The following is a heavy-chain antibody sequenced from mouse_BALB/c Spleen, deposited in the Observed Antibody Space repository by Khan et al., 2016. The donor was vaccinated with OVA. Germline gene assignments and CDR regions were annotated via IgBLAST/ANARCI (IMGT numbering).Heavy chain of an antibody. Sequence: QVQLKESGPGLVAPSQSLSITCTVSGFSLTSYGVHWVRQPPGKGLEWLGVIWAGGSTNYNSALMSRLSISKETSKSQVFLKMNSLQTNDTSMYYCARFYDSYYVMDYWGQGTSVTVSS. V-gene: IGHV2-9*02. J-gene: IGHJ4*01. CDR1: GFSLTSYG. CDR3: ARFYDSYYVMDY. D-gene: IGHD2-3*01. CDR2: IWAGGST.